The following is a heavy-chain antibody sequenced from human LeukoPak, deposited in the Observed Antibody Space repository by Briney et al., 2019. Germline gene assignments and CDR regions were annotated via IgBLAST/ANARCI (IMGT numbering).Heavy chain of an antibody. Sequence: TGRSLRLSCAASGFTFSGYGMHWVRQAPGKGLEWVAVIWYDGNNKYYADSVKGRFTISRDNSKNTLYLQMNSLRAEDTAVYYCARGGAYCGGDCYSTEYFQHWGQGTLVTVSS. D-gene: IGHD2-21*02. V-gene: IGHV3-33*01. J-gene: IGHJ1*01. CDR2: IWYDGNNK. CDR3: ARGGAYCGGDCYSTEYFQH. CDR1: GFTFSGYG.